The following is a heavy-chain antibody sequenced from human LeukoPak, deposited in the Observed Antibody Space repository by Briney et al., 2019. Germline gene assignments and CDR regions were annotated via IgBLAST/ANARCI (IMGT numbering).Heavy chain of an antibody. CDR3: ARDAQRGFDYSNSLEY. CDR1: GFILSHYG. D-gene: IGHD4-11*01. Sequence: GKSLRLSCAASGFILSHYGMHWVRQAPGKGLEWVAVIWSDATNRFYGASVKGRFTISRDNSQNTVFLQMNSLRAEDTAIYYCARDAQRGFDYSNSLEYWGHGTLVTVSS. CDR2: IWSDATNR. J-gene: IGHJ4*01. V-gene: IGHV3-33*01.